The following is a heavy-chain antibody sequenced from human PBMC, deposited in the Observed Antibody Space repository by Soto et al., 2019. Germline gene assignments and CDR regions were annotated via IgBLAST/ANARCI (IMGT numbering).Heavy chain of an antibody. V-gene: IGHV1-2*02. CDR2: MNPNSGDT. CDR1: GYRFSDYY. CDR3: ARESGGATATLDYYYFYMDV. Sequence: QVQLVQSGAEVKKPGASVTVSCKASGYRFSDYYLHWVRQAPGQGPEWMGWMNPNSGDTKYAQQFKGRVIMTRVTSVRTAFMELNWLKSDDTAVYYCARESGGATATLDYYYFYMDVWGIGTTVTVSS. J-gene: IGHJ6*03. D-gene: IGHD5-12*01.